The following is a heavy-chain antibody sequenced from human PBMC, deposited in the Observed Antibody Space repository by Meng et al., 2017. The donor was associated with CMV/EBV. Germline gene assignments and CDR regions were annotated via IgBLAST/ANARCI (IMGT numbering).Heavy chain of an antibody. J-gene: IGHJ1*01. V-gene: IGHV4-59*01. CDR2: ISYTGTT. D-gene: IGHD6-13*01. CDR1: GGSISSYY. Sequence: SETLSLTCTVSGGSISSYYCNWVRQPPGKGLEWIGYISYTGTTKYNPSLESRVTMLVDTSKNQFSLKLSPVTAADTAVYYCAKWESGYRAFQYWGRHPGHRLL. CDR3: AKWESGYRAFQY.